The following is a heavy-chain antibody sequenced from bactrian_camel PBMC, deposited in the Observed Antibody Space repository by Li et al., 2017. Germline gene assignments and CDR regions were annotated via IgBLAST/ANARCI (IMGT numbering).Heavy chain of an antibody. J-gene: IGHJ4*01. V-gene: IGHV3S6*01. CDR1: GFAFNEHY. D-gene: IGHD5*01. CDR3: SVATTSGTFNY. Sequence: QLVESGGGLVQPGGSLRLSCAASGFAFNEHYMSWVRQAPGKGLEWVITITSDGTESFYADSVKGRFTISRDNAKNTVYLQMNSLKPEDTALYYCSVATTSGTFNYWGQGTQVTVS. CDR2: ITSDGTES.